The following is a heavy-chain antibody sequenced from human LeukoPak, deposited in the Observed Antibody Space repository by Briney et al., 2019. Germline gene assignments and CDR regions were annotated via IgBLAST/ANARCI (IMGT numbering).Heavy chain of an antibody. Sequence: GASVKVSCKASGYTFTSYYMHWVRHAPGQGLEWMGIINPSGGSTSYAQKSQGRATMPRDTATSTVYMELSSLRSEYTAVYYCARGVVPGMDSELDYWGQGTLVTVSS. D-gene: IGHD2-2*01. CDR2: INPSGGST. CDR1: GYTFTSYY. J-gene: IGHJ4*02. V-gene: IGHV1-46*01. CDR3: ARGVVPGMDSELDY.